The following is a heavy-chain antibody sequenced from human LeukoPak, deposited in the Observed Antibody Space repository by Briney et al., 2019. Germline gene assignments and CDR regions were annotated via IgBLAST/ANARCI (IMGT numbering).Heavy chain of an antibody. J-gene: IGHJ5*02. D-gene: IGHD2-15*01. V-gene: IGHV3-7*01. CDR2: IKQDGSEK. CDR1: GFMFSSYW. CDR3: ASIVVVVAATPEGWFDP. Sequence: PGGSLRLSCAASGFMFSSYWMSWVRQAPGKGLEWVANIKQDGSEKYYVDSVKGRFTISRDNAKNSLYLQMNSLRAEDTAVYYCASIVVVVAATPEGWFDPWGQGTLVTVSS.